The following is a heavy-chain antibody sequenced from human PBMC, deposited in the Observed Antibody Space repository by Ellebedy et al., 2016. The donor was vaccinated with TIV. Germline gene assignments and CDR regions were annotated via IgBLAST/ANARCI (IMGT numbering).Heavy chain of an antibody. CDR2: IYWDDDK. Sequence: SGPTLVKPTQTLTLTCTFSGFSLRTTGVGVGWFRQPPGKALEWLALIYWDDDKRYSPSLKTRLTITKDTSKNQVVLTMTNMDPVDTATYYCARMGGSSGLQRIYWYFDLWGRGTLVTVS. V-gene: IGHV2-5*02. D-gene: IGHD3-22*01. CDR1: GFSLRTTGVG. CDR3: ARMGGSSGLQRIYWYFDL. J-gene: IGHJ2*01.